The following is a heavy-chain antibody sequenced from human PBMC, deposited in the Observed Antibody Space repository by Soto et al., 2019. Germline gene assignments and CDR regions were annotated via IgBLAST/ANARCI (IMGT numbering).Heavy chain of an antibody. CDR1: GYSFTSYW. V-gene: IGHV5-51*01. D-gene: IGHD1-26*01. J-gene: IGHJ4*02. Sequence: PGESLKISCKGSGYSFTSYWIGWVRQMPGKGLEWMGIIYPGDSDTRYSPSFQGQVTISADKSISTAYLQWSSLKASDTAIYYCERKTLSGSYRIDYWCQGILVTVS. CDR3: ERKTLSGSYRIDY. CDR2: IYPGDSDT.